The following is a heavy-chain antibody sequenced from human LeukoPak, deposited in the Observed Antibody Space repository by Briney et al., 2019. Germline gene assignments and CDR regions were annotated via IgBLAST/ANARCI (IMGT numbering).Heavy chain of an antibody. J-gene: IGHJ6*02. Sequence: ASVKVSCKASGYTLTRSALHWVRQAPGQRLEWMGWTSNYNGNTKYSEKFQGRVTITRDTSANIVYMELNSLRSQDTGVYYCARDEVDYYGMDVWGQGTTITVSS. CDR2: TSNYNGNT. CDR3: ARDEVDYYGMDV. V-gene: IGHV1-3*04. CDR1: GYTLTRSA. D-gene: IGHD3-10*01.